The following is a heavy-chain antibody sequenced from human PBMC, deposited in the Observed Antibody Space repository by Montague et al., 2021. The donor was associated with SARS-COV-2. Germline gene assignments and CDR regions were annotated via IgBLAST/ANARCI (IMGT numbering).Heavy chain of an antibody. CDR3: ARQLPSYCATNKCYPYYFDG. V-gene: IGHV4-39*02. J-gene: IGHJ4*02. Sequence: SETLSLTCTVSGGSISSPDYSWGWIRQSPGKGLVGIGSISYTSSTYSNPSLRSRVSFSMDTSKNHFSLTLISVTVADTAVYFCARQLPSYCATNKCYPYYFDGWGQGALVTVSS. CDR2: ISYTSST. D-gene: IGHD2-8*01. CDR1: GGSISSPDYS.